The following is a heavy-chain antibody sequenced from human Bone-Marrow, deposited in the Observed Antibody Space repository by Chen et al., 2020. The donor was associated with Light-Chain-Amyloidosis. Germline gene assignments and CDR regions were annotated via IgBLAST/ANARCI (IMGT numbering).Heavy chain of an antibody. V-gene: IGHV5-51*01. CDR3: ARRRDGYNFVY. J-gene: IGHJ4*02. CDR1: GYTFPNYW. CDR2: IYPDDSDA. D-gene: IGHD5-12*01. Sequence: EVQLAQSGPEVKKPGESLKISWKGSGYTFPNYWIGWVRQMPGKGLEWMGVIYPDDSDARYSPSFEGQVTISADKSITTAYLQWRSLKASDTAMYYCARRRDGYNFVYWGQGTLVTVSS.